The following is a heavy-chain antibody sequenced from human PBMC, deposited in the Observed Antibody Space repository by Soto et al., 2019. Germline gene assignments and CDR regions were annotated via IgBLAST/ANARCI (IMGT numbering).Heavy chain of an antibody. V-gene: IGHV3-33*01. Sequence: QAQLVESGGGVVQPGRSLRLSCAASGFTFSSYGMHWVRQAPGKGLEWVAVIWYDGSNKYYADSVKGRFTISRDNSKNTLYLQMNSLRAEDTAVYYCARVDPYYYGMDVWGQGTTVTVSS. CDR1: GFTFSSYG. CDR3: ARVDPYYYGMDV. CDR2: IWYDGSNK. J-gene: IGHJ6*02.